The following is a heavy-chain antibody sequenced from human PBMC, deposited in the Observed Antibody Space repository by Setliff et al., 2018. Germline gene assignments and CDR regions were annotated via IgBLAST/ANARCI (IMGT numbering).Heavy chain of an antibody. CDR2: VQISGGT. Sequence: SETLSLTCTVSGVSISSYYWSWIRQPPGKGLESIGYVQISGGTNYNPALKSRVTISIDRSTNQFSLKLRSVTAADTAVYYCASGLNNRDSTPGDYWGQGTLVTVSS. CDR1: GVSISSYY. J-gene: IGHJ4*02. D-gene: IGHD2-21*02. V-gene: IGHV4-59*01. CDR3: ASGLNNRDSTPGDY.